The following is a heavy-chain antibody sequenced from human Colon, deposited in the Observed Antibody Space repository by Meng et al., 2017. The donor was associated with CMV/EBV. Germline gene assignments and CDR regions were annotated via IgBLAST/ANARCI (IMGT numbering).Heavy chain of an antibody. J-gene: IGHJ4*02. D-gene: IGHD2-2*01. CDR1: GYSFTNYW. CDR2: IYPGDSDT. V-gene: IGHV5-51*01. Sequence: GESLKISCKGSGYSFTNYWIGLVRQMPGKGLEWMGIIYPGDSDTRYRPSFQGQITIPADKTISTAYLQWSSPKAPDTAMYYCARHDCRITCYPDYRGQGTLVTVSS. CDR3: ARHDCRITCYPDY.